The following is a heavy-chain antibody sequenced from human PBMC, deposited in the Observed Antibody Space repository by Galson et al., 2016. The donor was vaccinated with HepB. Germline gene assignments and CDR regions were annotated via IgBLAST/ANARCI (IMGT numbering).Heavy chain of an antibody. V-gene: IGHV3-64D*06. CDR3: VKGYCSTTSCPFAIGMDV. D-gene: IGHD2-2*01. J-gene: IGHJ6*02. CDR2: ISNNGGST. Sequence: SLRLSCAASGFTFSNYAMHWVRQAPGKGLEYVSAISNNGGSTYYAEYVKGRFTTSRDSSKNTLYLQMSSLRAEDTAVYFCVKGYCSTTSCPFAIGMDVWGQGTTVTVSS. CDR1: GFTFSNYA.